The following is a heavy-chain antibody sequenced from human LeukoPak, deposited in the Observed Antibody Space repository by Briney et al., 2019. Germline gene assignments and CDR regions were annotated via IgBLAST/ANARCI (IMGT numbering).Heavy chain of an antibody. V-gene: IGHV4-39*07. CDR1: GGSISSSNYY. CDR2: IYYSGTT. D-gene: IGHD1-26*01. J-gene: IGHJ4*02. Sequence: PSETLALTCTVSGGSISSSNYYWGWIRQPPGKGLEWIGSIYYSGTTYYNPSLKSRVTISVDTSEKQISLKLRSVTAADTAVYYCARDSGTYRGYFDYWGQGTLVTVSS. CDR3: ARDSGTYRGYFDY.